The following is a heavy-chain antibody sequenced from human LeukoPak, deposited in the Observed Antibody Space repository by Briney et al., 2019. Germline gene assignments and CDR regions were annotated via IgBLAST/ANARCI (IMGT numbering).Heavy chain of an antibody. Sequence: GGSLRLSCEASGFSFSIYGMSWVRQAPGKGLEWVAFIRYDGSNKYYADSVKGRFTISRDNSKNTLYLQMNSLRAEDTAVYYCAKDPNSGSYYSGTNGFDPWGQGTLVTVSS. CDR2: IRYDGSNK. J-gene: IGHJ5*02. CDR3: AKDPNSGSYYSGTNGFDP. V-gene: IGHV3-30*02. CDR1: GFSFSIYG. D-gene: IGHD1-26*01.